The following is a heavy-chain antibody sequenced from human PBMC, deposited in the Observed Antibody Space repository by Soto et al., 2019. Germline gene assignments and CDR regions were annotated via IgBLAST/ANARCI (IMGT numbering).Heavy chain of an antibody. CDR2: INHRGST. CDR1: GGSFSGYY. V-gene: IGHV4-34*01. Sequence: QVQLQQWGAGLLKPSETLSLTCAVYGGSFSGYYWSWIRQPPGKGLEWIGEINHRGSTNYNPSLKSRVTISVDTSKNQFSLKLSSVTAADTAVYYCARGLNIVVVPAAFDPWGQGTLVTVSS. D-gene: IGHD2-2*01. CDR3: ARGLNIVVVPAAFDP. J-gene: IGHJ5*02.